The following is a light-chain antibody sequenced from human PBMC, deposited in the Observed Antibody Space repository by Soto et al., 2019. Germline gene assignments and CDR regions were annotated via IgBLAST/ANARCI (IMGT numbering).Light chain of an antibody. Sequence: IHMTHAPSSLSASFGEIVTITCRASQSISTYLIWYQQKPGKAPKLLIYATYSLQNGVPSRFSGSGSGTDFTLTISSLQPEDFATYYCQQSYSTPPGTFGQGTKVDIK. CDR2: ATY. CDR3: QQSYSTPPGT. J-gene: IGKJ1*01. CDR1: QSISTY. V-gene: IGKV1-39*01.